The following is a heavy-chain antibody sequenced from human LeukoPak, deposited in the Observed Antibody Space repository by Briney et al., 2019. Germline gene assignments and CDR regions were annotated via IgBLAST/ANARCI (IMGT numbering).Heavy chain of an antibody. CDR1: GFTFSSYS. CDR3: ARDLISGGYSDY. V-gene: IGHV3-21*01. CDR2: ISSSSSYI. D-gene: IGHD3-10*01. Sequence: GGSLRLSCAASGFTFSSYSMNWVRQAPGKGLEWVSSISSSSSYIYYADSVKGRFTISRDNAKNSLYLQMNSLRAEDTAVYYCARDLISGGYSDYWGQGTLVTVSS. J-gene: IGHJ4*02.